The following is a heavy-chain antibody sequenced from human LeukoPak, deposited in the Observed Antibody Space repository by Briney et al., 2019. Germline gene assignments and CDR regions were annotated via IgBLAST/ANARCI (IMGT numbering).Heavy chain of an antibody. J-gene: IGHJ4*02. CDR3: AKDSNGDYPLYFDY. V-gene: IGHV3-23*01. D-gene: IGHD4-17*01. CDR1: GFTFRSYA. CDR2: ISGSGGNT. Sequence: GGSLRLSCAASGFTFRSYAMNWVRQAPGKGLEWVSTISGSGGNTYHADSVKGRFTISRDNSKNTLYLQMNSLRAEDTAVYYCAKDSNGDYPLYFDYWGQGTLVTVSS.